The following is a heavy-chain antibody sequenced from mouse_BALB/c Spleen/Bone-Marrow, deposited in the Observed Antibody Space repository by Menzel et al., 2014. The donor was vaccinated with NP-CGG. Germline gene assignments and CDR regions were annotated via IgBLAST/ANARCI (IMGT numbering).Heavy chain of an antibody. Sequence: QVQLQQSGAELVRPGSSVKIFCKASGYAFXIYWMNWVKQRPGQGLEWIGQIYPGDDDTDYNGKFKGKATLTADRSSSTAYMQLNSLTSEDSAVYFCARGGISIDYWGQGTTLTVSS. J-gene: IGHJ2*01. CDR2: IYPGDDDT. V-gene: IGHV1-80*01. CDR3: ARGGISIDY. CDR1: GYAFXIYW.